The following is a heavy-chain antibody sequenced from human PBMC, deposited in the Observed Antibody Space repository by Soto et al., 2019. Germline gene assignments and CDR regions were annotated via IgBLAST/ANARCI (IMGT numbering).Heavy chain of an antibody. Sequence: VKVSCKASGYTFTSYYMHWVRQAPGQGLEWMGIINPSGGSTSYAQKFQGRVTMTRDTSTSTVYMELSSLRSEDTAVYYCARSWMGYYYGMDVWGQGTTVTVSS. V-gene: IGHV1-46*01. D-gene: IGHD2-2*03. CDR3: ARSWMGYYYGMDV. CDR1: GYTFTSYY. CDR2: INPSGGST. J-gene: IGHJ6*02.